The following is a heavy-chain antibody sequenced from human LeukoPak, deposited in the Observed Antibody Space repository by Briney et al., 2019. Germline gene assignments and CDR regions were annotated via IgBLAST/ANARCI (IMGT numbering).Heavy chain of an antibody. CDR2: ISGSCGST. V-gene: IGHV3-23*01. CDR3: AKEAHYDSSGYWYNWFDP. Sequence: GGSLRLSCAASGFTFSSYAMSWVRQAPGKGLEWVSAISGSCGSTYYADSVKGRFTISRDNSKNTLYLQMNSLRAEDTAVYYCAKEAHYDSSGYWYNWFDPWGQGTLVTVSS. CDR1: GFTFSSYA. D-gene: IGHD3-22*01. J-gene: IGHJ5*02.